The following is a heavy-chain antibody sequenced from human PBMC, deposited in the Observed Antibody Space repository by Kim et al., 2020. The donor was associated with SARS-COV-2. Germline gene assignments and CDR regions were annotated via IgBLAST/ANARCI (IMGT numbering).Heavy chain of an antibody. Sequence: GESLKISCKGSGYSFTSYWISWVRQMPGKGLEWMGRIDPSDSYTNYSPSFQGHVTISADKSISTAYLQWSSLKASDTAMYYCASRYYGSGSSISAAFDIWGQGTMVTVSS. CDR1: GYSFTSYW. CDR3: ASRYYGSGSSISAAFDI. D-gene: IGHD3-10*01. CDR2: IDPSDSYT. J-gene: IGHJ3*02. V-gene: IGHV5-10-1*01.